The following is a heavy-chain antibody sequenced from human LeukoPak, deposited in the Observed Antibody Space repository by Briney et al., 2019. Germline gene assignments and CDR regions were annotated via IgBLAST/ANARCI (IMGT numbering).Heavy chain of an antibody. V-gene: IGHV3-21*01. CDR2: ISSSSSYI. D-gene: IGHD6-13*01. Sequence: GGSLRLSCAASGFTFSSYSMNWVRQAPGKGLEWVSSISSSSSYIYCADSVKGRFTISRDNAKNSLYLQMNSLRAEDTAVYYCARGRSSSSFDYWGQGTLVTVSS. J-gene: IGHJ4*02. CDR1: GFTFSSYS. CDR3: ARGRSSSSFDY.